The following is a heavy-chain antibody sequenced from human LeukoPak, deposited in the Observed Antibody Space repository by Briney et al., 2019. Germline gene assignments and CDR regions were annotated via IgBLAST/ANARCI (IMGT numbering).Heavy chain of an antibody. Sequence: GRSLRLSCAASGFTFSSYGMHWVRQAPGKGLEWVAVISYDGSNKYYADSVKGRFTISRDNSKNTLYLQVNSLRAEDTAVYYCAREAVAVDYWGQGTLVTVSS. D-gene: IGHD6-19*01. J-gene: IGHJ4*02. V-gene: IGHV3-30*03. CDR1: GFTFSSYG. CDR2: ISYDGSNK. CDR3: AREAVAVDY.